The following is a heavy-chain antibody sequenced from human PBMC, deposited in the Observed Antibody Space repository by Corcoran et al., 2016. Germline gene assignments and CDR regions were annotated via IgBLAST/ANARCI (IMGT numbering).Heavy chain of an antibody. CDR3: ARGVSGTTFGVVKTDFDY. D-gene: IGHD3-3*01. CDR1: GITFSTYS. Sequence: EVQLVESGGGLVQPGGSLRLSCAASGITFSTYSMNWVRQAPGKGLEWISYISSSSSTINYADSVKGRFTISRDNAKNSLYLQMNSRRDEDTAVYYGARGVSGTTFGVVKTDFDYWGQGTLVTVSS. V-gene: IGHV3-48*02. CDR2: ISSSSSTI. J-gene: IGHJ4*02.